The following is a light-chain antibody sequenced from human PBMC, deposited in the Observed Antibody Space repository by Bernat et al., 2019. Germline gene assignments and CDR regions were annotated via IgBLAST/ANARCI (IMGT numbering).Light chain of an antibody. J-gene: IGKJ4*01. CDR2: MAS. Sequence: DIQLTQSPSSLSASVGDRVTITCRASQGIRNNLAWYQQRPGEVPKLLIYMASGLQSGVPSRFSGSGSGTDFTLTLSSLQPEDFGAYYCQKYDSAPFTFGGGTKVVMK. CDR3: QKYDSAPFT. CDR1: QGIRNN. V-gene: IGKV1-27*01.